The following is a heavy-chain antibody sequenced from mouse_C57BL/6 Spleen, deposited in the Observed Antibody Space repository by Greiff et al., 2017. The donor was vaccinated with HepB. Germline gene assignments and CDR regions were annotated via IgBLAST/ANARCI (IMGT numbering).Heavy chain of an antibody. CDR3: ARQGDYDDYAMDY. V-gene: IGHV5-17*01. CDR1: GFTFSDYG. D-gene: IGHD2-4*01. CDR2: ISSGSSTI. Sequence: DVQLVESGGGLVKPGGSLKLSCAASGFTFSDYGMHWVRQAPEKGLEWVAYISSGSSTIYYADTVKGRFTISRDNAKNTLFLKMTSLRSEDTAMYYCARQGDYDDYAMDYWGQGTSVTVSS. J-gene: IGHJ4*01.